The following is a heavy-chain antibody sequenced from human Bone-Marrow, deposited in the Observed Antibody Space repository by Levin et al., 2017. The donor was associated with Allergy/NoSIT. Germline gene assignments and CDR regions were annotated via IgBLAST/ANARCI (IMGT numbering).Heavy chain of an antibody. J-gene: IGHJ4*02. CDR2: IYYSGST. CDR3: ARGGGYGGHVGY. Sequence: SQTLSLTCTVSGGSLSSYYWSWIRQPPGKGLEWLGYIYYSGSTNYNPSLKSRVTISVDTSKNQFSLKLSSVTAADTAVYYCARGGGYGGHVGYWGQGTLVTVSS. V-gene: IGHV4-59*01. CDR1: GGSLSSYY. D-gene: IGHD5-12*01.